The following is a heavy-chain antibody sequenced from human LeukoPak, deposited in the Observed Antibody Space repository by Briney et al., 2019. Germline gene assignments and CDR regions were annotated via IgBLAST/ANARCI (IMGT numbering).Heavy chain of an antibody. CDR1: GGSISSYY. V-gene: IGHV4-59*08. Sequence: SETLSLTCTVSGGSISSYYWSWIWQPPGKGLEWIGCIYYSGSTNYNPSLKSRVTISVDTSKNQFSLKLSSVTAADTAVYYCARARPQLGIGDAFDIWGQGTMVTVSS. CDR2: IYYSGST. CDR3: ARARPQLGIGDAFDI. D-gene: IGHD7-27*01. J-gene: IGHJ3*02.